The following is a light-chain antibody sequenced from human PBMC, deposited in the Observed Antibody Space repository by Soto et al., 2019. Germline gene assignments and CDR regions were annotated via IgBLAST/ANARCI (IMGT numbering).Light chain of an antibody. CDR1: QSINAW. J-gene: IGKJ1*01. CDR2: TAS. CDR3: QQYSAYWT. Sequence: DIQMAQSPSTLSASVGDRVTISCRASQSINAWLAWYQQKPGKAPKLLIHTASTLEDGVPSRFSGSGSGTEFTLTISSPQPDDFATYYCQQYSAYWTFGQGTKVEI. V-gene: IGKV1-5*03.